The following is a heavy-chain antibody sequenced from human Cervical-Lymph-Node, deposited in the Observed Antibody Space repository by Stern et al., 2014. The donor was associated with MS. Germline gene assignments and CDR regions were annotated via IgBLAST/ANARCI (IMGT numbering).Heavy chain of an antibody. CDR2: VYYSGIT. D-gene: IGHD4-11*01. V-gene: IGHV4-39*02. CDR3: ARGVTAVTNYVPNWCFDL. CDR1: GGSITNRDY. J-gene: IGHJ2*01. Sequence: QLQLQESGPGLVKPSETLSLTCTVSGGSITNRDYWGWIRQSPGKGLEWIGSVYYSGITYYRPSLKRRVTISIDTSRNQFFLSWTSVTATDTAVYFCARGVTAVTNYVPNWCFDLWGRGTLVTVYS.